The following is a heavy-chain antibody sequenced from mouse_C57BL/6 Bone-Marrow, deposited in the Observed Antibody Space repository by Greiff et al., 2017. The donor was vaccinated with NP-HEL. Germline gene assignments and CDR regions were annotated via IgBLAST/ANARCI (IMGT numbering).Heavy chain of an antibody. J-gene: IGHJ3*01. CDR1: GFNIKDDY. D-gene: IGHD1-2*01. V-gene: IGHV14-4*01. CDR3: TTGLRLWFAY. CDR2: IDPENGDT. Sequence: EVMLVESGAELVRPGASVKLSCTASGFNIKDDYMHWVKQRPEQGLEWIGWIDPENGDTEYASKFQGKATITADTSSNTAYLQLSSLTSEDTAVYYCTTGLRLWFAYWGQGTLVTVSA.